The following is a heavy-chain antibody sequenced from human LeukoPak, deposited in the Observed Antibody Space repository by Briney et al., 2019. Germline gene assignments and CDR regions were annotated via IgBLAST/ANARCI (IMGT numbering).Heavy chain of an antibody. J-gene: IGHJ4*02. V-gene: IGHV3-49*04. Sequence: GGSLRLSCAASGFTFSSFAMSWVRQAPRKGLEWVGFIRSKVYGGTPEYAASVKGRFTISRNDSKGIAYLQMNSLKTEDTAVYYCSRDQTPYYWGQGTLVTVSS. CDR2: IRSKVYGGTP. CDR3: SRDQTPYY. CDR1: GFTFSSFA.